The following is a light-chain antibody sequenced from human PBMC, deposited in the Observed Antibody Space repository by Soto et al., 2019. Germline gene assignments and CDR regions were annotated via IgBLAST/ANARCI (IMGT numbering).Light chain of an antibody. V-gene: IGKV1-39*01. J-gene: IGKJ4*01. CDR2: AAS. CDR3: QQSYRPLT. Sequence: DIQMTQSPSSLSASVGDRVTITCRASQSISSYLNWYQQKPGKAPKLLIYAASSLQSGVPSRFSGSGSGTDFTLTISSLQPEDFATYYCQQSYRPLTFVGGTKVEIK. CDR1: QSISSY.